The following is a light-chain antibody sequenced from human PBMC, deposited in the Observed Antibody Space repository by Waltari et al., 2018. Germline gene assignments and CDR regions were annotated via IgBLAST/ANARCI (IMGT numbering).Light chain of an antibody. CDR2: DVS. J-gene: IGKJ1*01. CDR3: QHRSGWPPWT. Sequence: EIVLTQSPATLSLSPGERAILPCRASQSVRTYLAWYQHRPGQAPRLLIHDVSNRATGIPARFSGSGSGTDFTLTISSLEPEDFAVYYCQHRSGWPPWTFGQGTKVEVK. CDR1: QSVRTY. V-gene: IGKV3-11*01.